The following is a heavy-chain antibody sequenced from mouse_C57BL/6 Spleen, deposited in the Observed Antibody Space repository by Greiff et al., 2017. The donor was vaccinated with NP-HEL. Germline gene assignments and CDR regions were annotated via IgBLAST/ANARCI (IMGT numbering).Heavy chain of an antibody. V-gene: IGHV2-2*01. CDR2: IWSGGST. CDR3: ARNPNYYGSSPYAMDY. CDR1: GFSLTSYG. D-gene: IGHD1-1*01. Sequence: VQLQQSGPGLVQPSQSLSITCTVSGFSLTSYGVHWVRQSPGKGLEWLGVIWSGGSTDYNAAFISRLSISKDNSKSQVFFKMNSLQADYTAIYYCARNPNYYGSSPYAMDYWGQGTSVTVSS. J-gene: IGHJ4*01.